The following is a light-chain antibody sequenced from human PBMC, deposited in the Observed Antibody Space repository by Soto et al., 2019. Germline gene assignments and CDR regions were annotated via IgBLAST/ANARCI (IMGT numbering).Light chain of an antibody. J-gene: IGKJ1*01. CDR2: AAS. V-gene: IGKV1-8*01. CDR3: QQYYSYPRT. CDR1: QGISSY. Sequence: AIRMTQSPSSLSASTGDRVTITCRASQGISSYLAWYQQKQGKXPKXXIYAASTLQSGVPSRFSGSGSGTDLTITISCLQSEDCETYYCQQYYSYPRTFGQGTKVDIK.